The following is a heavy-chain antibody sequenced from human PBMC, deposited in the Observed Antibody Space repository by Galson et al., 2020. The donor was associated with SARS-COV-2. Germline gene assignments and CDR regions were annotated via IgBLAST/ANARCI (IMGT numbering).Heavy chain of an antibody. D-gene: IGHD1-26*01. CDR2: IKSKTDGGTT. CDR1: GFTFSNAW. V-gene: IGHV3-15*01. CDR3: TTLLGYSGSLPHYYGMDV. Sequence: GESLKISCAASGFTFSNAWMSWVRQAPGKGLEWVGRIKSKTDGGTTDYAAPVKGRFTISRDDSKNTLYLQMNSLKTEDTAVYYCTTLLGYSGSLPHYYGMDVWGQGTTVTVSS. J-gene: IGHJ6*02.